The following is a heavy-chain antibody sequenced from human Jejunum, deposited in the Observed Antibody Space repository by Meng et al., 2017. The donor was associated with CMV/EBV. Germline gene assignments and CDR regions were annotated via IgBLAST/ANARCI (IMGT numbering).Heavy chain of an antibody. J-gene: IGHJ5*02. CDR2: IYYSGST. D-gene: IGHD3-22*01. CDR3: VKQEHYFDSSGQGLPGRFDP. CDR1: SSYY. V-gene: IGHV4-39*01. Sequence: SSYYWGGIRQSPGKGLEWIGSIYYSGSTYYNPSLKSRVTISVDTSKNQFSLKLSSVTAAETAVYFCVKQEHYFDSSGQGLPGRFDPWGQGILVTVSS.